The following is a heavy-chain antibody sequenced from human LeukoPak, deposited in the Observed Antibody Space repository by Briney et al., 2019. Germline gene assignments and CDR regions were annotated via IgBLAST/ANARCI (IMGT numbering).Heavy chain of an antibody. CDR1: GFTFSSYG. J-gene: IGHJ4*02. D-gene: IGHD6-19*01. Sequence: GGSLRLSCAASGFTFSSYGMHWVRQAPGKGLEWVAFIRYDGSNKYYADSVKGRFTISRDNAKNSLYLQMNSLRAEDTAVYYCARDGGGWEPYYFDYWGQGTLVTVSS. CDR2: IRYDGSNK. V-gene: IGHV3-30*02. CDR3: ARDGGGWEPYYFDY.